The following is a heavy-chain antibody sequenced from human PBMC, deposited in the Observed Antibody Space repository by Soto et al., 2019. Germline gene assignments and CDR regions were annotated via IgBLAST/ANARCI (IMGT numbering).Heavy chain of an antibody. D-gene: IGHD6-13*01. CDR1: GFTFSSYA. Sequence: GGSLRLSCAASGFTFSSYAMSWVRQAPGKGLEWISAISGSGGSTYYPDSVKGRFTISRDNSKNTLYLQMNSLRADDTAVYYCAMGRYSSNRYYFDYWGQGTLVTVSS. CDR3: AMGRYSSNRYYFDY. J-gene: IGHJ4*02. CDR2: ISGSGGST. V-gene: IGHV3-23*01.